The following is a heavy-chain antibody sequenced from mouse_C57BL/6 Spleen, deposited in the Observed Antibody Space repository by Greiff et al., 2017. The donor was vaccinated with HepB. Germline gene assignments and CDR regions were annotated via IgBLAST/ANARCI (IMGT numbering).Heavy chain of an antibody. CDR2: ISYDGSN. Sequence: ESGPGLVKPSQSLSLTCSVTGYSITSGYYWNWIRQFPGNKLEWMGYISYDGSNNYNPSLKNRISITRDTSKNQFFLKLNSVTTEDTATYYCARGGWFYAMDYWGQGTSVTVSS. CDR1: GYSITSGYY. CDR3: ARGGWFYAMDY. V-gene: IGHV3-6*01. D-gene: IGHD1-1*02. J-gene: IGHJ4*01.